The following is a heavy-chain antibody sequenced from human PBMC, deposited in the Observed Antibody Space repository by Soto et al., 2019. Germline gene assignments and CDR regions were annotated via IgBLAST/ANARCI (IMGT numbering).Heavy chain of an antibody. CDR2: INPSGGST. J-gene: IGHJ4*02. V-gene: IGHV1-46*01. CDR3: ARDDYSNGFDN. CDR1: GYTFTSYY. Sequence: VSCKASGYTFTSYYMHWVRQAPGQGLEWMGIINPSGGSTSYAQKFQGRVTMTRDTSTSTVYMELSSLRSEDTAVYYCARDDYSNGFDNWGQGTLVTVSS. D-gene: IGHD4-4*01.